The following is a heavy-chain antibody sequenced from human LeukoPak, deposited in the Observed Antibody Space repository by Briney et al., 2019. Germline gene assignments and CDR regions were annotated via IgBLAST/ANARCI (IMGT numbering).Heavy chain of an antibody. CDR1: GDSISSYY. J-gene: IGHJ4*02. CDR2: IYASGYT. CDR3: ARNHIVTGTYFDS. D-gene: IGHD3-10*01. Sequence: NPSETLSLTCTVSGDSISSYYWNWIRQPAGKGLEWIGRIYASGYTEYNPSLQTRVTMSVDTSKNEFSLKVDTVPAAHTAVYFCARNHIVTGTYFDSWGQGILVTVSS. V-gene: IGHV4-4*07.